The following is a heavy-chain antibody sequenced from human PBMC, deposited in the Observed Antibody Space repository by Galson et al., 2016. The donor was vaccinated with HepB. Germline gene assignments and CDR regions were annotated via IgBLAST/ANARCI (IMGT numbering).Heavy chain of an antibody. V-gene: IGHV4-31*03. CDR2: IYHTGNT. CDR1: GGSVSSTGYF. D-gene: IGHD3-22*01. J-gene: IGHJ5*02. CDR3: ARDRYLDSSGHNYLDP. Sequence: TLSLTCSVSGGSVSSTGYFWTWSRQRPGKGLEWIGYIYHTGNTYYNPSLKSRLDMSVETSKNQGSLRLSSVTVADTAVYYCARDRYLDSSGHNYLDPWGQGTLVTVSS.